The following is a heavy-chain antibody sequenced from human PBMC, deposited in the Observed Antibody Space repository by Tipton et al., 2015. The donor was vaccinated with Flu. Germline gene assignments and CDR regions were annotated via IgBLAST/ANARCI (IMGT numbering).Heavy chain of an antibody. CDR3: AIECSGGSCYTELDP. Sequence: QVQLVQSGAEVKKPGASVKVSCKASGYTFTGYYMHWVRQAPGQGLEWMGRINPNSGGTNYAQKFQGRVTMTRDTSISTAYMELSRLRSDDTAVYYCAIECSGGSCYTELDPWGQGTLVTISS. D-gene: IGHD2-15*01. CDR2: INPNSGGT. J-gene: IGHJ5*02. CDR1: GYTFTGYY. V-gene: IGHV1-2*06.